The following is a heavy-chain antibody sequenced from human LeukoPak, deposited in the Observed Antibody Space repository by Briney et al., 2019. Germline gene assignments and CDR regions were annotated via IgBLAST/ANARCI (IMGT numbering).Heavy chain of an antibody. J-gene: IGHJ4*02. CDR1: GFTFSSYS. V-gene: IGHV3-21*01. Sequence: GGSLRLSCAASGFTFSSYSMNWVRQAPGKGLEWVSSISSSSSYIYYADSVKGRFTISRDNAKNSLYLQMNSLRAEDTAVYYCARVLVGATSSFAFDYWGQGTLVTVSS. D-gene: IGHD1-26*01. CDR3: ARVLVGATSSFAFDY. CDR2: ISSSSSYI.